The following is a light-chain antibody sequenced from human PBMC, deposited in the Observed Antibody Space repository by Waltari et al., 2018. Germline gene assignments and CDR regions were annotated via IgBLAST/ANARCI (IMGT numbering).Light chain of an antibody. CDR2: QVA. J-gene: IGKJ1*01. CDR3: MQAKFWPWT. CDR1: QGLLHTDGSTY. V-gene: IGKV2-30*02. Sequence: VMTQSPLTLPVTLGQPASISCRSAQGLLHTDGSTYVSRYQQRPGQSPRRLIYQVAKRDSGFPGRFRGSGSGTDFTLEISRLEADDVGFYYCMQAKFWPWTFGQGTEVEIK.